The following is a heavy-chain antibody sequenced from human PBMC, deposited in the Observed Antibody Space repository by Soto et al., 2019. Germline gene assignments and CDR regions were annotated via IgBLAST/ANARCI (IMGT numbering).Heavy chain of an antibody. CDR1: GYIFIDYW. Sequence: GESLKISCKASGYIFIDYWIGWVRQMPGKGLEWMGIVYPRDSDTRYSPSYQGQVTISADRSTGTAFLQWRSLKASDTALYYCARPPLPGYSIHFNSWGQGTLVTVSS. D-gene: IGHD2-15*01. V-gene: IGHV5-51*01. CDR2: VYPRDSDT. CDR3: ARPPLPGYSIHFNS. J-gene: IGHJ4*02.